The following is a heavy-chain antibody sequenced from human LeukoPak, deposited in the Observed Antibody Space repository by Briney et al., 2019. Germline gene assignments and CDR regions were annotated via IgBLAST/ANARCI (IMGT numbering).Heavy chain of an antibody. CDR1: GGSISSYY. CDR2: IYTSGST. J-gene: IGHJ6*03. V-gene: IGHV4-4*07. CDR3: AREYNSSWYDRYYYYYMDV. Sequence: SETLSLTCTVSGGSISSYYWSWIRQPAGKGLEWIGRIYTSGSTNYNPSLKSRVTMSVDTSKNQFSLKLSSVTAADTAVYYCAREYNSSWYDRYYYYYMDVWGKGTTVTVSS. D-gene: IGHD6-13*01.